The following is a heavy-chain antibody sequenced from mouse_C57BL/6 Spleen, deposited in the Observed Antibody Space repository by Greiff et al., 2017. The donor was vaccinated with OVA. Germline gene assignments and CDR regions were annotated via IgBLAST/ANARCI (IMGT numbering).Heavy chain of an antibody. CDR2: INPYNGGT. CDR3: ARMGDWEPYYWYFDV. D-gene: IGHD4-1*01. CDR1: GYTFTDYY. J-gene: IGHJ1*03. V-gene: IGHV1-19*01. Sequence: EVQLQQSGPVLVKPGASVKMSCKASGYTFTDYYMNWVKQSHGKSLEWIGVINPYNGGTSYNQKFKGKATLTVDKSSSTAYMELNSLTSEDSAVYYCARMGDWEPYYWYFDVWGTGTTVTVSS.